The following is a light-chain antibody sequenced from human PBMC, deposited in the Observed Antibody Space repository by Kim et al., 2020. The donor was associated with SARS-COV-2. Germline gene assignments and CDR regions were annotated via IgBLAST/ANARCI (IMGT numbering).Light chain of an antibody. CDR1: TSAVGVYHF. Sequence: GQSFTLSSPGTTSAVGVYHFVSWYHPHPGKAPNLVIFEVSKRPSGVPYRFSGSKSGNTASLTVSGLQSEDEADYYCNSYAGDNHWVFGGGTQLTVL. CDR3: NSYAGDNHWV. CDR2: EVS. V-gene: IGLV2-8*01. J-gene: IGLJ3*02.